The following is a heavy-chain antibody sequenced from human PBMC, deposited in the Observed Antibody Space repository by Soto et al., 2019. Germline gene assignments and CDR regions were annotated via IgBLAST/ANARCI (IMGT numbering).Heavy chain of an antibody. D-gene: IGHD3-16*01. V-gene: IGHV3-15*07. CDR2: VRSESDGGTR. Sequence: EVQLVESEGGLVKPGEALRLSCAASGLTFNNAWMNWVRQAPGKGLEWVGRVRSESDGGTRDYAAPVKGRVTISRDDSKNTLYLQMNSLSIEDTAVYYCTTEWREKRFFDLWGRGTLVTVSS. CDR1: GLTFNNAW. CDR3: TTEWREKRFFDL. J-gene: IGHJ2*01.